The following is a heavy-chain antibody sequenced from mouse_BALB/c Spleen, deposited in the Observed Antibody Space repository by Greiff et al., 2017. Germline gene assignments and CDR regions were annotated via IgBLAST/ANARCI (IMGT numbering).Heavy chain of an antibody. D-gene: IGHD2-1*01. V-gene: IGHV5-12-1*01. CDR1: GFAFSSYD. CDR2: ISSGGGST. Sequence: EVQGVESGGGLVKPGGSLKLSCAASGFAFSSYDMSWVRQTPEKRLEWVAYISSGGGSTYYPDTVKGRFTISRDNAKNTLYLQMSSLKSEDTAMYYCARIYYGNYNYAMDYWGQGTSVTVSS. CDR3: ARIYYGNYNYAMDY. J-gene: IGHJ4*01.